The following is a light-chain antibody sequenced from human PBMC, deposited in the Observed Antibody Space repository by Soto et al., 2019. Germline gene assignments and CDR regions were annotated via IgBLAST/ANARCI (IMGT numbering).Light chain of an antibody. CDR3: QQYNNWPRT. CDR2: GAS. J-gene: IGKJ1*01. V-gene: IGKV3-15*01. CDR1: QSLNSD. Sequence: EIVMTQSPATLSVSPGERATLSCRASQSLNSDLAWYQQKPGQAPRLLIYGASTRATGIPARFSGSDSGTESTLTISSLQSEDVAVYYCQQYNNWPRTFGQGTKVDIK.